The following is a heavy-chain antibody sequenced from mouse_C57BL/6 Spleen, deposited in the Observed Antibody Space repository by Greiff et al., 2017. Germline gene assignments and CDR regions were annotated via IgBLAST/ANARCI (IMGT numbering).Heavy chain of an antibody. CDR1: GYTFTSYW. J-gene: IGHJ1*03. CDR2: IYPGSGST. D-gene: IGHD2-5*01. CDR3: ARDSNYRYCDV. V-gene: IGHV1-55*01. Sequence: VQLQQPGAELVKPGASVKMSCKASGYTFTSYWITWVKQRPGQGLEWIGDIYPGSGSTNYNEKFKGKATLTGDTSSSTAYMQLSSLTSEDSAVYYCARDSNYRYCDVWGTGTTVTVSS.